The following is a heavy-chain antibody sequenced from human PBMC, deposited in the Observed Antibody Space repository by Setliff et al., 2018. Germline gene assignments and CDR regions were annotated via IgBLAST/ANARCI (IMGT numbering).Heavy chain of an antibody. J-gene: IGHJ4*02. D-gene: IGHD3-22*01. Sequence: RASVKVSCKASGYTFTGYYMHWVRQAPGQGLEWMGWINPNSGGTNYAQKFQGWVTMTRDTSISTAYMELSRLRSDDTAVYYCARRRCYYDSSGYRWGGFYFDYWGQGTLVTVSS. CDR3: ARRRCYYDSSGYRWGGFYFDY. V-gene: IGHV1-2*04. CDR1: GYTFTGYY. CDR2: INPNSGGT.